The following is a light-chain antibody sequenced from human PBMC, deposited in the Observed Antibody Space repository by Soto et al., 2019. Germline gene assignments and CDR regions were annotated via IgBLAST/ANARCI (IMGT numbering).Light chain of an antibody. CDR3: CSYAGNSAYV. CDR2: DVS. Sequence: QSALTQPASVSGSPGQSVTISCTGTSSDVGNYNLVSWYQQHPGKAPNFLIFDVSKRPSGASDRFTGSKSGNTASLTISGLQAEDEADYYCCSYAGNSAYVFGSGTKVTVL. V-gene: IGLV2-23*02. J-gene: IGLJ1*01. CDR1: SSDVGNYNL.